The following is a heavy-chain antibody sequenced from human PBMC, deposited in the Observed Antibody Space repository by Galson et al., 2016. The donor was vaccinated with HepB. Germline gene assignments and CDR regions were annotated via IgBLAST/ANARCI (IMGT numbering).Heavy chain of an antibody. V-gene: IGHV1-69*13. D-gene: IGHD5/OR15-5a*01. CDR2: IIPVLGTS. Sequence: SVKVSCKAPGGTFSNYAISWVRQAPGQSLEWVGGIIPVLGTSDYAQYFEVRVTITADESTGTVYMELTNLRSDDTAIYYCARDMSRAHWHFDLWGRGTLVTVTS. CDR3: ARDMSRAHWHFDL. CDR1: GGTFSNYA. J-gene: IGHJ2*01.